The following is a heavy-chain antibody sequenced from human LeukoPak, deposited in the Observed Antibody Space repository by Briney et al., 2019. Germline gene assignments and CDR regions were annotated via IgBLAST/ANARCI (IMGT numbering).Heavy chain of an antibody. CDR2: ISAYNGNT. V-gene: IGHV1-18*01. CDR3: AIEGYCSGGSCPGWFDP. J-gene: IGHJ5*02. D-gene: IGHD2-15*01. Sequence: ASVKVSCKASGYTFTGYGISWVRQAPGQGLEWMGWISAYNGNTNYAQKLQGRVTMTTDTSTSTAYMELRSLRSDDTAVYYCAIEGYCSGGSCPGWFDPWGQGTLVTVSS. CDR1: GYTFTGYG.